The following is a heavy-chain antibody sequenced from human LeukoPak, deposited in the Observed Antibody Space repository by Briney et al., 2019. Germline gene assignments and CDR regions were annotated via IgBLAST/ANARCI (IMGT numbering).Heavy chain of an antibody. V-gene: IGHV4-59*08. D-gene: IGHD2-2*01. CDR3: ARHLGPGYCSSTSCWFDY. CDR2: IYYSGST. CDR1: GGSISSYY. Sequence: SETLSLTCTVSGGSISSYYWSRIRQPPGKGLEWIGYIYYSGSTNYNPSLKSRVTISVDTSKNQFSLKLSSVTAADTAVYYCARHLGPGYCSSTSCWFDYWGQGTLVTVSS. J-gene: IGHJ4*02.